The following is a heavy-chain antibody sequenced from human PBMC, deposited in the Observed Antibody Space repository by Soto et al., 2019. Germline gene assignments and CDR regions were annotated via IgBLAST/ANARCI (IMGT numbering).Heavy chain of an antibody. V-gene: IGHV4-59*01. CDR1: GDSISRYY. J-gene: IGHJ6*02. CDR3: ARDQGGEFLKGSGMDV. D-gene: IGHD3-10*01. CDR2: IYYSGET. Sequence: QVRLQESGPGLVKPSETLSLTCTVSGDSISRYYWSWIRLSPGKGLEWIGYIYYSGETNYNPSVKSRVTIXXDRTKNQFSLKLSSVTAADTAVYYCARDQGGEFLKGSGMDVWGQGTTVTVSS.